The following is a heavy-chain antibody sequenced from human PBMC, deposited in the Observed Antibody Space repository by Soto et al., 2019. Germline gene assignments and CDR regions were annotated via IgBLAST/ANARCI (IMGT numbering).Heavy chain of an antibody. CDR3: ARDRRTGVDAFDI. Sequence: QVQLVQSGAEVKKPGASVKVSCKASGYTFTSYYMHWVRQAPGQGLEWMGIINPSGGSTSYAQKCQGRVTMTRDTSTSTVYMELSSLRSEDTAVYYCARDRRTGVDAFDIWGQGTMVTVSS. J-gene: IGHJ3*02. D-gene: IGHD3-9*01. V-gene: IGHV1-46*03. CDR2: INPSGGST. CDR1: GYTFTSYY.